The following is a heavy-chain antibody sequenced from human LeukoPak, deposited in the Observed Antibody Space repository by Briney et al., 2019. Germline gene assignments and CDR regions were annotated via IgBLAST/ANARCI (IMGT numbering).Heavy chain of an antibody. D-gene: IGHD3-22*01. CDR3: VRSAFHAGSGNYYDY. CDR2: IDNAGSIT. CDR1: GFTFSNYW. Sequence: PGGSLRLSCAASGFTFSNYWIHWVRHAPGKGLVWVSRIDNAGSITTYADSGKGRFTISRDNAENTLYLQVDSLRVEDTAVYYCVRSAFHAGSGNYYDYWGQGTLVTVSS. J-gene: IGHJ4*02. V-gene: IGHV3-74*03.